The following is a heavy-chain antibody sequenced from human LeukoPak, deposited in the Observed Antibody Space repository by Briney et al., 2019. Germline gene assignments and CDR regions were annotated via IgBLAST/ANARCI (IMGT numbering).Heavy chain of an antibody. D-gene: IGHD5-24*01. CDR3: AREMATIEMGDFYSYYGMDG. V-gene: IGHV1-69*04. CDR1: GGTFSSYA. CDR2: IIPILGIA. Sequence: SVKLSCKASGGTFSSYAISWVRQPPGQGLEWMGRIIPILGIATYAQKFQGRVTITADKSTSTAYMELSSLRSEDTAVYYCAREMATIEMGDFYSYYGMDGWGHGITVSVSS. J-gene: IGHJ6*01.